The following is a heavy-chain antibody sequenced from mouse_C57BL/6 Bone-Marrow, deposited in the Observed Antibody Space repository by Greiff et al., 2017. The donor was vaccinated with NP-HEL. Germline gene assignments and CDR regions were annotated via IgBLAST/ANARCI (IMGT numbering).Heavy chain of an antibody. Sequence: EVQLQQSGAELVRPGASVKLSCTASGFNIKDDYMHWVKQRPEQGLEWIGWIDPENGDTEYASKFQGKATITADTSSNTAYMQLSSLTSEDTAVYYWTTWGRDGYDGDYWGQGTTLTVSS. V-gene: IGHV14-4*01. CDR1: GFNIKDDY. J-gene: IGHJ2*01. CDR2: IDPENGDT. CDR3: TTWGRDGYDGDY. D-gene: IGHD2-2*01.